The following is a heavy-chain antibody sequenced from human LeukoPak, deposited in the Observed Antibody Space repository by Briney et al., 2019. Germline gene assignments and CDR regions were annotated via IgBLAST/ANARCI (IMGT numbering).Heavy chain of an antibody. CDR2: IYTSGST. CDR3: ARDNYYGSGSRAPLVY. CDR1: GGSISSYY. J-gene: IGHJ4*02. Sequence: PSETLSLTCTVSGGSISSYYWSWIRQPAGKGLVWIGRIYTSGSTNYNPSLKSRVTMSVDTSKNQFSLKLSSVTAADTAVYYCARDNYYGSGSRAPLVYWGQGTLVTVSS. V-gene: IGHV4-4*07. D-gene: IGHD3-10*01.